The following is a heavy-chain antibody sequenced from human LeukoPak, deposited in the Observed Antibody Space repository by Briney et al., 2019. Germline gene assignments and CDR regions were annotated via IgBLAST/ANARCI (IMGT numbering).Heavy chain of an antibody. CDR3: VKENYATLDYYYGMDV. V-gene: IGHV3-64D*06. J-gene: IGHJ6*04. CDR2: ISSNGGST. CDR1: GFTFSSYA. D-gene: IGHD1-7*01. Sequence: GGSLRLSCSASGFTFSSYAVHWVRQAPGKGLEYVSAISSNGGSTYYADSVKGRFTISRDNSKNTLYLQMSSLRAEDTAVYYCVKENYATLDYYYGMDVWGKGTTVTVSS.